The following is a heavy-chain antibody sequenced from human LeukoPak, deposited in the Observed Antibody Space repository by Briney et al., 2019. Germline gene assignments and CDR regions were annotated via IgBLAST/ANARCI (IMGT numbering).Heavy chain of an antibody. Sequence: SETLSLTCTVSGGSISSYYWSWIRQPPGKGLEWIGYIYYSGSTNYNPSLKSRVTISVDTSKNQFSLKLSSVTAADTAVYYCARERESLAYCGGDCYLGYYYYMDVWGKGTTVTISS. J-gene: IGHJ6*03. CDR1: GGSISSYY. CDR2: IYYSGST. CDR3: ARERESLAYCGGDCYLGYYYYMDV. D-gene: IGHD2-21*02. V-gene: IGHV4-59*01.